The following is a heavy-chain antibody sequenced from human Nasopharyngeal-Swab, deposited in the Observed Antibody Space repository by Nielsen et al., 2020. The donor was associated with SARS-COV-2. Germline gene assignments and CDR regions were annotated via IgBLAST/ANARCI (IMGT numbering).Heavy chain of an antibody. Sequence: ASVKVSCKASGYTFTSYGISWVRQAPGQELEWMGWISAYNGNTNYAQKLQGRVTMTTDTSTSTAYMELRSLRSDDTAVYYCARDAGDFWSGYYPPIYYYYGMDVWGQGTTVTVSS. CDR2: ISAYNGNT. V-gene: IGHV1-18*01. D-gene: IGHD3-3*01. J-gene: IGHJ6*02. CDR1: GYTFTSYG. CDR3: ARDAGDFWSGYYPPIYYYYGMDV.